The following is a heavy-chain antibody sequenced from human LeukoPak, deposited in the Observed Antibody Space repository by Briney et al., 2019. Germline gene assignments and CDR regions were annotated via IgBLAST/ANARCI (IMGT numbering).Heavy chain of an antibody. D-gene: IGHD4-17*01. CDR3: ARGPTMTTSAEYFQH. CDR2: INHSGST. V-gene: IGHV4-34*01. Sequence: PSETLSLTCAVYGGSFSGYYWSWIRQPPGKGLEWIGEINHSGSTNYNPSLKSRVTISVDTSKNQFSLKLSSVTAADTAVYYCARGPTMTTSAEYFQHWGQGTLVTVSS. J-gene: IGHJ1*01. CDR1: GGSFSGYY.